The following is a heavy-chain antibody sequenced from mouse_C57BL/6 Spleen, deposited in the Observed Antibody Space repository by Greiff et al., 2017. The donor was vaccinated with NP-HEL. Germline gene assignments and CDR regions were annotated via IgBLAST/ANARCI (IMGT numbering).Heavy chain of an antibody. CDR1: GFNIKDYY. Sequence: EVQLVESGAELVKPGASVKLSCTASGFNIKDYYMHWVKQRTEQGLEWIGRIDPEDGETKYAPKFQGKATITADTSSNTAYLQLSSLTSEDTAVYCCATEYEGSSSFAYWGQGTLVTVSA. V-gene: IGHV14-2*01. CDR2: IDPEDGET. D-gene: IGHD1-1*01. J-gene: IGHJ3*01. CDR3: ATEYEGSSSFAY.